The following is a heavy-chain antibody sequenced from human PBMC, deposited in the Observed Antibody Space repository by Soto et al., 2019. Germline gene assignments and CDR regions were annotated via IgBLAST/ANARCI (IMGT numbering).Heavy chain of an antibody. CDR1: GYTFTSYA. CDR2: INAGNGNT. D-gene: IGHD4-17*01. J-gene: IGHJ6*02. Sequence: GASVKVSCKASGYTFTSYAMHWLRQAPGQRLEWMGWINAGNGNTKYSQKFQGRVTITRDTSASTAYMELSSLRSEDTAVYYCARHGTSRYGDYGYYYYGMDVWGQGTTVTVSS. V-gene: IGHV1-3*01. CDR3: ARHGTSRYGDYGYYYYGMDV.